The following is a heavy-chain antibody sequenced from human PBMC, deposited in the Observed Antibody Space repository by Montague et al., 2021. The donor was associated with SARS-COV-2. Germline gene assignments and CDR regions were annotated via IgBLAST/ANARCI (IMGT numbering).Heavy chain of an antibody. J-gene: IGHJ4*02. V-gene: IGHV4-39*07. Sequence: SETLSLTCTVSGGSISSSSYYWGWIRQPPGKGLGWIGRIYYSGSTYYNPSLKSRVTISVDTSKNQFSLKLSSVTAADTAVYYCARDLNEHSSSGGFDYWGQGTPVTVSS. CDR2: IYYSGST. D-gene: IGHD6-6*01. CDR1: GGSISSSSYY. CDR3: ARDLNEHSSSGGFDY.